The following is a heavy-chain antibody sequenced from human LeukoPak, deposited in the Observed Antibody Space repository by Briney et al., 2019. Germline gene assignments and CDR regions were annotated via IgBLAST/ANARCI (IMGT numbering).Heavy chain of an antibody. CDR2: IYWDDDK. CDR1: GFSLSTSGVG. CDR3: AHRLDDFWSGYRHNWFDP. D-gene: IGHD3-3*01. J-gene: IGHJ5*02. Sequence: SGPALVKPTQTLTLTCTFSGFSLSTSGVGVGWIRQPPGKALEWLSLIYWDDDKRYSPSLKSRLTITKDTSKNQVVLTMTNMDPVDTATYYCAHRLDDFWSGYRHNWFDPWGQGTLVTVSS. V-gene: IGHV2-5*02.